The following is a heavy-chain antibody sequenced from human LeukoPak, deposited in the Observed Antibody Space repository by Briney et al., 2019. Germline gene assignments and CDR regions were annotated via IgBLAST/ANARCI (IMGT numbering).Heavy chain of an antibody. CDR2: ISGSGGST. V-gene: IGHV3-23*01. J-gene: IGHJ5*02. CDR3: AKDLAYCSSTSCPPNYNWFDP. Sequence: PGGSLRPSCAASGFTFSGYAMSWVRQAPGKGLEWVSAISGSGGSTYYADSVKGRFTISRDNSKNTLYLQMNSLRAEDTAVYYCAKDLAYCSSTSCPPNYNWFDPWGQGTLVTVSS. D-gene: IGHD2-2*01. CDR1: GFTFSGYA.